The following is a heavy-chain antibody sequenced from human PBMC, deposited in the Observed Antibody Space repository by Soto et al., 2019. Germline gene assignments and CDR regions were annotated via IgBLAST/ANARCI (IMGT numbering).Heavy chain of an antibody. Sequence: GASVKVSCKVSGYTLTELSMHWVRQAPGKGLEWMGGFGPEDGETIYAQKFQGRVTMTEDTSTDTAYMELSSLRSEDTAVYYCATPDVVRVLDAFDIWGQGTMVTVSS. CDR3: ATPDVVRVLDAFDI. CDR1: GYTLTELS. CDR2: FGPEDGET. J-gene: IGHJ3*02. V-gene: IGHV1-24*01. D-gene: IGHD3-10*01.